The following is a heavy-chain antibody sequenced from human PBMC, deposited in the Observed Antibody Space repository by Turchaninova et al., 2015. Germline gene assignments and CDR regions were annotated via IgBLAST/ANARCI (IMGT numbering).Heavy chain of an antibody. V-gene: IGHV3-30*03. CDR3: ARAGYCNGGSCYVYFDS. CDR2: LSHDESES. D-gene: IGHD2-15*01. CDR1: GFTFSDYV. Sequence: QVQLVESGGGVVQPGGSLRLSCAASGFTFSDYVMHWVRQAPGQGLAWVAGLSHDESESYVVDYVKGRFSISRDNSKGTLYLQMNSLRPDDTAVYHCARAGYCNGGSCYVYFDSWGQGTLVTVSS. J-gene: IGHJ4*02.